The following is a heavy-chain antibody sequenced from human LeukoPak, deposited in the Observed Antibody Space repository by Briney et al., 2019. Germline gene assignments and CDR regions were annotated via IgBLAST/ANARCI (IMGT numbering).Heavy chain of an antibody. J-gene: IGHJ4*02. Sequence: GGSLRLSCAASGFTFSSYGMHWVRQAPGKGLEWVAFIRYDGSNKYYADSVKGRLTISRDNSKNTLYLQMNSLRGEDTAVYYCAKVASVFWSAYLDYWGQGTLVTVSS. CDR2: IRYDGSNK. CDR1: GFTFSSYG. D-gene: IGHD3-3*01. CDR3: AKVASVFWSAYLDY. V-gene: IGHV3-30*02.